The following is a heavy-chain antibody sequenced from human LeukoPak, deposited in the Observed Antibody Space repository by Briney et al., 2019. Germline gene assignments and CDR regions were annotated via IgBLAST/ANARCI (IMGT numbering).Heavy chain of an antibody. V-gene: IGHV4-59*08. CDR2: IYYTGST. Sequence: SETLSLTCSVSGGSIRSYYWSWIRQPPGKGLEWIGHIYYTGSTNYNPSLQSRVTISIDTSKNQFSLKLTSVSAADTAVYYCARQGYYDSWFDPWGQGTLVTVSS. CDR3: ARQGYYDSWFDP. CDR1: GGSIRSYY. J-gene: IGHJ5*02. D-gene: IGHD1-26*01.